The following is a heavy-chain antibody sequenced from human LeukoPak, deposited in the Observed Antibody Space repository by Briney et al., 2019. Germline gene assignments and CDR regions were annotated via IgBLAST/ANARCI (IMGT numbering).Heavy chain of an antibody. D-gene: IGHD4-17*01. J-gene: IGHJ6*02. Sequence: SQTLSLTCTVSGGSISSGGYYWSWIRQHPGKGLEWIGYIYYSGRTYYNPSLKSRVTISVDTSKNQFSLKLSSVTAADTAVYYCARSSRRSNDYGDFLYYYYYGMDVWGQGSTVTVSS. CDR2: IYYSGRT. V-gene: IGHV4-31*03. CDR3: ARSSRRSNDYGDFLYYYYYGMDV. CDR1: GGSISSGGYY.